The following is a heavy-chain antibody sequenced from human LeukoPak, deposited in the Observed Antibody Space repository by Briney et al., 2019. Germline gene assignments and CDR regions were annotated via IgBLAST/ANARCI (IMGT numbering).Heavy chain of an antibody. V-gene: IGHV3-64D*09. Sequence: GGSLRLSCSASGFTFSTYAMDWVRQAPGKRLEYVSAITANGGGTYYADSVRGRFTISRDNSKYMLYLQMSSLRPEDTAIYYCATATPYSFDSSGQGTLVTVSS. CDR1: GFTFSTYA. CDR3: ATATPYSFDS. J-gene: IGHJ4*02. CDR2: ITANGGGT. D-gene: IGHD5-24*01.